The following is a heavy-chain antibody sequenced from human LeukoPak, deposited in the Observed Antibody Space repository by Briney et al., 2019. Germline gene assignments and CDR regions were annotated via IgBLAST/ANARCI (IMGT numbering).Heavy chain of an antibody. J-gene: IGHJ3*02. CDR3: ARRRYYYDSSGQTDAFDI. V-gene: IGHV3-66*02. CDR1: GFTVSSNY. Sequence: GGSLRLSCAASGFTVSSNYMNWVRQAPGKGLEWVSVIYSSGSTYYADSVKGRYTISRDNSKNTLYLQMNSLRAEDTAVYYCARRRYYYDSSGQTDAFDIWGQGTVVTVSS. CDR2: IYSSGST. D-gene: IGHD3-22*01.